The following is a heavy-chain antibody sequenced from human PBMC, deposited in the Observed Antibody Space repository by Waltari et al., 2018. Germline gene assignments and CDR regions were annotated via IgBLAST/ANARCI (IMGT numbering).Heavy chain of an antibody. J-gene: IGHJ4*02. CDR2: IYHSGST. V-gene: IGHV4-38-2*01. D-gene: IGHD6-13*01. CDR3: ARLGIAAAGIDY. CDR1: GYSISSGYY. Sequence: QLQLQESGPGLVKPSETLSLTCAVSGYSISSGYYWGWIRQPPGKGLEWIGSIYHSGSTYYNPSLKSRVTISVDTSKNQFSLKLSSVTAADTAVYYCARLGIAAAGIDYWGQGTLVTVSS.